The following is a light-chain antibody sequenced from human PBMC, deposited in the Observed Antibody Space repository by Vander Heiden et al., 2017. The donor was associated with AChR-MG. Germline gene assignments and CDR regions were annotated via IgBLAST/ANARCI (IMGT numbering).Light chain of an antibody. CDR1: QSVSSN. CDR3: QQYNNWPPMST. CDR2: GAS. V-gene: IGKV3-15*01. J-gene: IGKJ2*01. Sequence: EIVITYSPATLSVSPVERAALSCRASQSVSSNVAWYQQKPCQAPRLVIYGASIRATGIPARFSGSGSGTEFTLTISSLQSEDVAVYYCQQYNNWPPMSTFAPGAKLEIK.